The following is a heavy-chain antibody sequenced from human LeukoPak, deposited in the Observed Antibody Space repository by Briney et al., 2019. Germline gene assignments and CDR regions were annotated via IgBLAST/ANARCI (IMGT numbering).Heavy chain of an antibody. CDR2: IYTRGST. J-gene: IGHJ1*01. Sequence: PSQTLSLTCTVSGASISSGSEYWSWIRQPAGKGLECIGRIYTRGSTNYNPSLKSRVTISVDTSKNQFSLKLSSVTATDTAVYYCARESPIIETRWGQGTLVTVSS. D-gene: IGHD2/OR15-2a*01. CDR3: ARESPIIETR. CDR1: GASISSGSEY. V-gene: IGHV4-61*02.